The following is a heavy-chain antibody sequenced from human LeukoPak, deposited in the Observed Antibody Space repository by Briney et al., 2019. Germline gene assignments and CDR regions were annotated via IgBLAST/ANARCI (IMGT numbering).Heavy chain of an antibody. J-gene: IGHJ4*02. D-gene: IGHD4/OR15-4a*01. V-gene: IGHV3-30*14. CDR3: ARGQGAY. CDR1: GITFRSYS. CDR2: ISYDGSNK. Sequence: GGSLRLSCAASGITFRSYSMHWVRQAPGKGLEWVAVISYDGSNKYYADSVKGRFTISRDNSKNTLYLQMNSLRAEDTAVYYCARGQGAYWGQGTLVTVSS.